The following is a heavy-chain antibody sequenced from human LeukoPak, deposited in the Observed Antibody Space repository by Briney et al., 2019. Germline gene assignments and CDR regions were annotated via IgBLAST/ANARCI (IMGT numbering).Heavy chain of an antibody. CDR1: GGSISSYY. CDR2: IYYSGST. CDR3: ARGRDYDFWSGYYRGLRFDY. Sequence: KTSETLSLTCTVSGGSISSYYWSWIRQPPGKGLEWIGYIYYSGSTNYNPSLKSRVTVSVDTSKNQFSLKLSSVTAADTAVYYCARGRDYDFWSGYYRGLRFDYWGQGTPVTVSS. J-gene: IGHJ4*02. D-gene: IGHD3-3*01. V-gene: IGHV4-59*12.